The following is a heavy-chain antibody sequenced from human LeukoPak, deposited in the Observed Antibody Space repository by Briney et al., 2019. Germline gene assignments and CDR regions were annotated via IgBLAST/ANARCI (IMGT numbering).Heavy chain of an antibody. CDR1: GGSFSGYY. V-gene: IGHV4-34*01. Sequence: SETLSLTCAVYGGSFSGYYWSWIRQPPGKGLEWIGEINHSGSTNYNPSLKSRVTISVDTSKNQFSLKLSSVTAADTAVYYCARTLPNTYYYDSSGQGDAFDIWGQGTMVTVSS. D-gene: IGHD3-22*01. CDR2: INHSGST. J-gene: IGHJ3*02. CDR3: ARTLPNTYYYDSSGQGDAFDI.